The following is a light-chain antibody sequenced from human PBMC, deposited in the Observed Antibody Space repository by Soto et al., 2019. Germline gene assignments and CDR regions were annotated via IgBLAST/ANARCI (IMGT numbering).Light chain of an antibody. J-gene: IGLJ2*01. V-gene: IGLV2-14*01. CDR2: DVS. CDR1: GSDVGGYNY. CDR3: SSYTSSSTPVV. Sequence: QSVLTQPASVSGSPGQSITISCTGTGSDVGGYNYVSWYQQHPGKAPKLMIYDVSNRPSGVSNRFSGSKSGNTASLTISGLQAEDEADYYCSSYTSSSTPVVFGGGTK.